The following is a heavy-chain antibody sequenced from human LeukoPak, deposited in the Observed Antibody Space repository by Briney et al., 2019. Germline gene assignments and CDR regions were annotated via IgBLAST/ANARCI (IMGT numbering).Heavy chain of an antibody. V-gene: IGHV1-2*02. J-gene: IGHJ4*02. D-gene: IGHD1-26*01. CDR3: ARVSSIVGATTLDY. CDR1: GYTFTSCG. Sequence: ASVKVSCKASGYTFTSCGISWVRQAPGQGLEWMGWINPNSGGTNYAQKFQGRVTMTRDTSISTAYMELSRLRSDDTAVYYCARVSSIVGATTLDYWGQGTLVTVSS. CDR2: INPNSGGT.